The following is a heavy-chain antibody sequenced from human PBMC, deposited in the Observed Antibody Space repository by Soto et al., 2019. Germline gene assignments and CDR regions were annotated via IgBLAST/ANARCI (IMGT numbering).Heavy chain of an antibody. CDR3: ARGPGDSSAGDDYYYGMDV. D-gene: IGHD5-18*01. V-gene: IGHV5-51*01. CDR2: IYPGDSVT. CDR1: GYSFTSYW. J-gene: IGHJ6*02. Sequence: GESLKISCKGSGYSFTSYWIGWVRQMPGKGLEWMGIIYPGDSVTRYSPSFQGQVTISADKSISTAYLQWSSLKASDTAMYYCARGPGDSSAGDDYYYGMDVWGQGTTVTVS.